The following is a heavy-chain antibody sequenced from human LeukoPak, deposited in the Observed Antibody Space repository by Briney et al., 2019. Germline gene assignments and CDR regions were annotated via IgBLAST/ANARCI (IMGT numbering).Heavy chain of an antibody. CDR2: IIPILGIA. Sequence: GASVKVSCKASGGTFSSYAISWVRQAPGQGLEWMGRIIPILGIANYAQKFQGRVTITADKSTSTAYMELSSLRSEDTAVYYCARSASRKTYYFDYWGQGTLVTVSS. CDR1: GGTFSSYA. D-gene: IGHD2-15*01. CDR3: ARSASRKTYYFDY. J-gene: IGHJ4*02. V-gene: IGHV1-69*04.